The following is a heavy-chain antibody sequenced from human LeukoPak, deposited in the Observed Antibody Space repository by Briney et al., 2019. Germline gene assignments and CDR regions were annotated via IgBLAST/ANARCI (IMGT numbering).Heavy chain of an antibody. V-gene: IGHV3-7*01. CDR1: RSTFSTYW. J-gene: IGHJ4*02. CDR3: ARIGRGGSTYLYGSGVDD. Sequence: PGGSLRLSCAASRSTFSTYWMSWVRQAPGKGLEWVASINEDGSEKYYVGSVKGRFTISRDNANNSVYLQMNSLRAEDTAVYYCARIGRGGSTYLYGSGVDDWGQGSLVTLSS. D-gene: IGHD3-10*01. CDR2: INEDGSEK.